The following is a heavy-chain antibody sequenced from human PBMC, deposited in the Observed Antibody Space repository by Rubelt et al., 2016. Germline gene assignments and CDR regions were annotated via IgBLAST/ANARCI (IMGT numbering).Heavy chain of an antibody. Sequence: QVQLQESGPGLVKPSETLSLTCTVSGGSISSYYWSWIRQPPGKGLEWIGSIYYSGSTTYNPSRQSRVTLSVDTTKDQFSPKVSYVTAADTAVYYCAGGITIFGVASGYFDYWGQGTLVTVSS. CDR1: GGSISSYY. D-gene: IGHD3-3*01. CDR2: IYYSGST. CDR3: AGGITIFGVASGYFDY. V-gene: IGHV4-59*01. J-gene: IGHJ4*02.